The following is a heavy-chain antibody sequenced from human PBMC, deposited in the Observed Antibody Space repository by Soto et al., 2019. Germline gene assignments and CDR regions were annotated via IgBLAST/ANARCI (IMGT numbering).Heavy chain of an antibody. CDR2: ISSHNGNT. V-gene: IGHV1-18*01. D-gene: IGHD1-1*01. J-gene: IGHJ4*02. CDR3: ARGRYGDY. Sequence: QVHLVQSGAEVKKPGASVKVSCKGSGYGFTSYAITWVRHAPGQGLEWMAWISSHNGNTNYAQKLQGRVTVTRDTSTSTAYMELRSLRSDDTAVYYCARGRYGDYWGQGALVTVSS. CDR1: GYGFTSYA.